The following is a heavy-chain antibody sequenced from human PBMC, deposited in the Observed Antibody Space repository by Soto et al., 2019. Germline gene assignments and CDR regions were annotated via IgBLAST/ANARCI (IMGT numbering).Heavy chain of an antibody. D-gene: IGHD3-16*01. CDR3: ARLKDYVWGSYSP. CDR2: IYPGGSDT. Sequence: GESLKISCKGSGYSFTSYWIGWVRQMPGKGLEWMGIIYPGGSDTRYSPSFRGQVTISADKSISTAYLQWSSLKASDTAMYYCARLKDYVWGSYSPWGQGTLVTVSS. J-gene: IGHJ5*02. V-gene: IGHV5-51*01. CDR1: GYSFTSYW.